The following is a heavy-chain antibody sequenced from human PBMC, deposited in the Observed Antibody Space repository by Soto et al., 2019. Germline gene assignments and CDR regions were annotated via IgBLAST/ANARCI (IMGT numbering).Heavy chain of an antibody. CDR1: VFTFSSYW. J-gene: IGHJ4*02. V-gene: IGHV3-7*01. D-gene: IGHD6-13*01. Sequence: GSLRLSCAASVFTFSSYWMSWVRQAPGKGLEWVANIKQDGSEKYYVDSVKGRFTISRDNAKNSLYLQMNSLRAEDTAVYYCARDGQLVINYFDYWGQGTLVTVSS. CDR3: ARDGQLVINYFDY. CDR2: IKQDGSEK.